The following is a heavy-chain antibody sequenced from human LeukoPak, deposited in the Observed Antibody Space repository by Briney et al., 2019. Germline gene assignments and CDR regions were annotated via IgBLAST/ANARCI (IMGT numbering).Heavy chain of an antibody. V-gene: IGHV1-69*01. CDR1: GGTFSSYA. CDR2: IIPIFGTA. J-gene: IGHJ4*02. D-gene: IGHD6-19*01. Sequence: ASVKVSCKASGGTFSSYAISWVRQAPGQGLEWMGGIIPIFGTANYAQKFQGRVTITADESTSTAYMELSSLRSEDTAVYYCARAPIAVAGHDYWGQGTLVTVSS. CDR3: ARAPIAVAGHDY.